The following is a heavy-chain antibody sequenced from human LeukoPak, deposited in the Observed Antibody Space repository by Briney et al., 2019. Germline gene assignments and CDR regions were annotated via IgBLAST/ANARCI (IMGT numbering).Heavy chain of an antibody. CDR3: AKDRSKEYYGDEFDF. Sequence: GGSLRLSCAASGFTFSSYSMNWVRQAPGKGLEWVSYISSSSSTIYYADSVKGRFTISRDNAKNSLYLQMNSLRAEDTAAYYCAKDRSKEYYGDEFDFWGQGTLVTVSS. J-gene: IGHJ4*02. CDR2: ISSSSSTI. CDR1: GFTFSSYS. D-gene: IGHD4-17*01. V-gene: IGHV3-48*01.